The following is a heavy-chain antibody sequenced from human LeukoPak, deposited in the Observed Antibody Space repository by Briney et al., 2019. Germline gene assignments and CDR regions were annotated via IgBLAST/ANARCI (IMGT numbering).Heavy chain of an antibody. J-gene: IGHJ4*02. V-gene: IGHV3-48*01. Sequence: GGSLRLSCVGSGFIFSSYRMNWVRQAPGKGLEWISYISSSSTTIYYADSVKGRFTISRDDAKNSLYLQMNSLRADDTAVYYCARLRGSYFDSWGQGALVTVSS. D-gene: IGHD1-26*01. CDR2: ISSSSTTI. CDR1: GFIFSSYR. CDR3: ARLRGSYFDS.